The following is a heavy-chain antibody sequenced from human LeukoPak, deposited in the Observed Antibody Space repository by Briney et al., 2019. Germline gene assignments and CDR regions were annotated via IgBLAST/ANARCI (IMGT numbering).Heavy chain of an antibody. CDR1: GFTFSSYA. V-gene: IGHV3-23*01. J-gene: IGHJ4*02. Sequence: PGGSLRLSCAASGFTFSSYAMSWVRQAPGKGLEWVSVISISGGRTYSADSVKGRFTISRDNSKNTLYLQMNSLRVEDTAVYYCAKEVGPATAIHFDYWGQGTLVTVSS. D-gene: IGHD2-2*02. CDR2: ISISGGRT. CDR3: AKEVGPATAIHFDY.